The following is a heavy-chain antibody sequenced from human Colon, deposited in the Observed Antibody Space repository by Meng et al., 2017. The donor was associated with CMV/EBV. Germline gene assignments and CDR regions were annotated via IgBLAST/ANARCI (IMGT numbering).Heavy chain of an antibody. CDR3: ARVGGIVGATNYAFDI. D-gene: IGHD1-26*01. CDR2: IIPIFGTA. V-gene: IGHV1-69*05. Sequence: SVKVSCKASGCTFSSYAISWVRQAPGQGLEWMGWIIPIFGTANYAQKFQGRVTITTDESTSTAYMELSSLRSEDTAVYYCARVGGIVGATNYAFDIWGQGTMVTVSS. CDR1: GCTFSSYA. J-gene: IGHJ3*02.